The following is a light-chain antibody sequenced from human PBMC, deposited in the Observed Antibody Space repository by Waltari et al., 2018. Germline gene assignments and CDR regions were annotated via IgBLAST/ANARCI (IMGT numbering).Light chain of an antibody. CDR1: QSVFDW. Sequence: DIQMPQSPSTLSASVGDSLTITCRASQSVFDWLAWYQQKPGKAPKLLIYQASTLQNGVPSRFRASGSGTVFTLTINTLQPDDFATYYCQEYNSNSWTFGQGTKVEI. J-gene: IGKJ1*01. CDR2: QAS. CDR3: QEYNSNSWT. V-gene: IGKV1-5*03.